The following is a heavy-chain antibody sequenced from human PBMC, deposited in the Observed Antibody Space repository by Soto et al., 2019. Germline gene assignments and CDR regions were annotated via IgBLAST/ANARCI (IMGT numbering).Heavy chain of an antibody. Sequence: QVQLVESGGGVVQPGRSLRLSCAASEFIFSSYGMHWVSQAPGKGLEWVAVISSDGSVKYYADSVKGRFTISRDNSKNTLYLQMNSLRTEDTAVYHCAREGHSRGYGAYLQHWGQGTLVTVSS. D-gene: IGHD6-25*01. J-gene: IGHJ1*01. CDR3: AREGHSRGYGAYLQH. CDR1: EFIFSSYG. CDR2: ISSDGSVK. V-gene: IGHV3-30*03.